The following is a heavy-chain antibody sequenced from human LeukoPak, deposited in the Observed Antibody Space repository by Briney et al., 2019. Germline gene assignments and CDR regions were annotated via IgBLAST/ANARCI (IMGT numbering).Heavy chain of an antibody. Sequence: GGSLRLSCAASGFTFSTYGMHWVRQAPGKGLEWVAVISYDGSHKYYADSVKGRFTISRDNSKNTLYLQMNSLRAEDTAVYYCAKFSSGEPTAGWFDPWGQGTLVTVSS. V-gene: IGHV3-30*18. CDR3: AKFSSGEPTAGWFDP. CDR1: GFTFSTYG. D-gene: IGHD2/OR15-2a*01. CDR2: ISYDGSHK. J-gene: IGHJ5*02.